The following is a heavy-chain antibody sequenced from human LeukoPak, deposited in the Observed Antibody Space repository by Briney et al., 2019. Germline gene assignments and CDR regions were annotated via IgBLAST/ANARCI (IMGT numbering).Heavy chain of an antibody. CDR3: AKDRPLDAFDI. J-gene: IGHJ3*02. CDR1: GFTFSSYW. V-gene: IGHV3-74*01. CDR2: INSDGSST. Sequence: GGSLRLSCAASGFTFSSYWMHWVRQAPGKGLVWVSRINSDGSSTSYADSVKGRFTISRDNSKNTLYLQMNSLRAEDTAVYYCAKDRPLDAFDIWGQGTMVTVSS.